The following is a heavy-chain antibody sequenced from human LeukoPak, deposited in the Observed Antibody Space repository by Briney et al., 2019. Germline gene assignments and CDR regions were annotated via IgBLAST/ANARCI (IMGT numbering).Heavy chain of an antibody. CDR1: GFTFSSYS. CDR2: ISSSSSYI. V-gene: IGHV3-21*01. D-gene: IGHD1-26*01. Sequence: GGSLRLSCAASGFTFSSYSMNWVRKAPGKGLEWVSSISSSSSYIYYADSVKGRFTISRDNAKNSLYLQMNSLRAGDTAVYYCARDEVGALFDYWGQGTLVTVSS. J-gene: IGHJ4*02. CDR3: ARDEVGALFDY.